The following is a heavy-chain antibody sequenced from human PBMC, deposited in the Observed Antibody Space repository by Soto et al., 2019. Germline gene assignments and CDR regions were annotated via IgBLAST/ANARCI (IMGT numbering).Heavy chain of an antibody. J-gene: IGHJ6*02. CDR3: ARGGPSTVTTNYYGMDV. V-gene: IGHV4-30-2*01. Sequence: SETLSLTCAVSGGSISSGGYSWSWIRQPPGKGLEWIGYIYHSGSTYYNPSLKSRVTISVDRSKNQFSLKLSSVTAADTAVYYCARGGPSTVTTNYYGMDVWGQGTTVTVSS. CDR2: IYHSGST. CDR1: GGSISSGGYS. D-gene: IGHD4-17*01.